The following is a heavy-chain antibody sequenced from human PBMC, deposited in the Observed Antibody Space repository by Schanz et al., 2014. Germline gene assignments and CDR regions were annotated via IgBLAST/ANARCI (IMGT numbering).Heavy chain of an antibody. Sequence: VQLVESGGGLVKPGGSLRLSCAASGFTFSSYAMSWVRQVPGKGLEWVSSISHSGGSKYYADSVKGRFTISRDNSENTLYLQMNSLSADDTAVFYCAKGMGYCSGGTCYDYYYYGLDVWGQGTTVTVSS. V-gene: IGHV3-23*04. CDR3: AKGMGYCSGGTCYDYYYYGLDV. J-gene: IGHJ6*02. CDR2: ISHSGGSK. CDR1: GFTFSSYA. D-gene: IGHD2-15*01.